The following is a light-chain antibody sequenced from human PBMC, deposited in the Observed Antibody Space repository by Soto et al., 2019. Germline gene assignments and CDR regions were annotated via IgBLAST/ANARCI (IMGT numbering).Light chain of an antibody. J-gene: IGLJ3*02. CDR1: SSDAGNYNF. CDR2: EDS. Sequence: QSALTQPASVSGSPGQSITISCTGTSSDAGNYNFVSWYQQHPGKAPKVIIYEDSTRPSGVSNRISGSKSGNTASLTISGLQAEDEADYYCCSYAGSSTSWVFGGGTKVIVL. CDR3: CSYAGSSTSWV. V-gene: IGLV2-23*01.